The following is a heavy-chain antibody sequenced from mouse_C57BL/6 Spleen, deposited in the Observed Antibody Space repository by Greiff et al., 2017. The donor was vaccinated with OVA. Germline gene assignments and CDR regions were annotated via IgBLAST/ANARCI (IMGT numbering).Heavy chain of an antibody. J-gene: IGHJ3*01. CDR1: GYTFTSYT. V-gene: IGHV1-4*01. CDR3: ARWDPYGNPFAD. Sequence: VQLQESGAELARPGASVKMSCKASGYTFTSYTMHWVKQRPGQGLEWIGNINPSSGYTKYNQKFKDKATLTADKSSSTAYMQLSSLTSEDSAVYYCARWDPYGNPFADWGKGTLVTVSA. D-gene: IGHD2-1*01. CDR2: INPSSGYT.